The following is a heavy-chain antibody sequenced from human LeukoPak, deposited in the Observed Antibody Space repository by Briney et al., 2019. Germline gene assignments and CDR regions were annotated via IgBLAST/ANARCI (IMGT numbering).Heavy chain of an antibody. Sequence: GGSLRLSCAASGFTFDNYAMSWVRQAPGKGLEWVSGINWNGGSTGYADSVKGRFTISRDNAKNSPYLKMNSLRAEATALYYCARDRPAFDNWGQGTLVTVSS. V-gene: IGHV3-20*04. D-gene: IGHD6-25*01. CDR1: GFTFDNYA. J-gene: IGHJ4*02. CDR3: ARDRPAFDN. CDR2: INWNGGST.